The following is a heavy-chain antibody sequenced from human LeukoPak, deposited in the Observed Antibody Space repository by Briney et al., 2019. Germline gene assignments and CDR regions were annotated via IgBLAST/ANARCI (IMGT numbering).Heavy chain of an antibody. CDR3: LISASDHYYFDY. J-gene: IGHJ4*01. D-gene: IGHD6-13*01. CDR2: MNPNSGNT. Sequence: ASVKVSCKASGYTFTSYDINWVRQATGQGLEWMGWMNPNSGNTGYAQKFQGRVTMTRSTSISTAYMELSSLRSDDTAVYYCLISASDHYYFDYWGQEPWSPSPQ. CDR1: GYTFTSYD. V-gene: IGHV1-8*01.